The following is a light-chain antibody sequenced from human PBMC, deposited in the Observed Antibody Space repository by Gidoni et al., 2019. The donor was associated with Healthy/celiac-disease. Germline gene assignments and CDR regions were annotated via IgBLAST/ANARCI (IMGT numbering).Light chain of an antibody. V-gene: IGKV1-33*01. CDR2: DAT. CDR1: QDISNY. Sequence: SSLSASVGDRVTITCQASQDISNYLNWYQQKPGKAPKLLIYDATNLETGVPSRFSGSGSGTDFTFTISSLQPEDIATYYCQQYDNLPITFGQGTRLEIK. CDR3: QQYDNLPIT. J-gene: IGKJ5*01.